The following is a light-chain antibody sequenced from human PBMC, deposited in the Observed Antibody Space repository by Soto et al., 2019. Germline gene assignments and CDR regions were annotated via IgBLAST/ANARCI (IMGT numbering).Light chain of an antibody. CDR1: QSIGSN. J-gene: IGKJ4*01. V-gene: IGKV3-15*01. CDR2: WAS. CDR3: QQYLSNLLT. Sequence: EVLMTQSQGTLSVSPGERVTVSCRASQSIGSNLAWYQQKPGQPPKLLITWASTRESGVPGRFSGSGSGTDFTLTISSLQAEDVAVYYCQQYLSNLLTFGGGTKVELK.